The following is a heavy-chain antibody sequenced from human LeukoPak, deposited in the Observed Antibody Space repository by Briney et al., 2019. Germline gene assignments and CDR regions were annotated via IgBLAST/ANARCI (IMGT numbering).Heavy chain of an antibody. V-gene: IGHV1-46*01. J-gene: IGHJ4*02. D-gene: IGHD6-13*01. Sequence: ASVKVSCKASGYTFTSYYMHWVRQAPGQGLEWMGKIDPSAGSTSYPQKFQGRVTMTRDTSTSTVYMDLSSLRSEDTAVYYCAREAGFRDYWGQGTLVTVSS. CDR2: IDPSAGST. CDR3: AREAGFRDY. CDR1: GYTFTSYY.